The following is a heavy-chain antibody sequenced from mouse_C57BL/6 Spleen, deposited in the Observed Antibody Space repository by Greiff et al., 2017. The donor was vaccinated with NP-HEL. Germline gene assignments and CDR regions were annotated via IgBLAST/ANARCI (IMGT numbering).Heavy chain of an antibody. J-gene: IGHJ4*01. V-gene: IGHV1-52*01. D-gene: IGHD3-1*01. CDR3: ARGGGGLPYPYAMDY. CDR1: GYTFTSYW. Sequence: QVQLQQPGAELVRPGSSVKLSCKASGYTFTSYWMHWVKQRPIQGLEWIGNIDPSDSETHYNQKFKDKATLTVDKSSSTAYMQLSSLTSEDSAVYYCARGGGGLPYPYAMDYWGQGTSVTVSS. CDR2: IDPSDSET.